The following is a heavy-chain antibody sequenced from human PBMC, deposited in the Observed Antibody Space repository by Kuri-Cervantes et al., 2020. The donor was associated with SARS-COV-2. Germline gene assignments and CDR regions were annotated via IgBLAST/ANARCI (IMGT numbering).Heavy chain of an antibody. V-gene: IGHV3-11*06. CDR1: GYSISSGYY. CDR3: ARYFGVITVDY. D-gene: IGHD3-3*01. J-gene: IGHJ4*02. Sequence: LSLTCAVSGYSISSGYYWGWVRQAPGKGLEWVSSINTDGSHKNYADSVKGRFTISRDSAKSSLYLQMNSLRVEDTAVYYCARYFGVITVDYWGRGTLVTVSS. CDR2: INTDGSHK.